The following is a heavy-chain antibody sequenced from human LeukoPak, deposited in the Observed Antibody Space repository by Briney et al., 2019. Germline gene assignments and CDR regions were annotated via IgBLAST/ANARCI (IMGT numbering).Heavy chain of an antibody. CDR1: GFTFSSYE. CDR3: ARGDLVVTLEGPIDY. CDR2: ISSSGSTI. V-gene: IGHV3-48*03. J-gene: IGHJ4*02. D-gene: IGHD2-21*02. Sequence: GGSLRLSCAASGFTFSSYEMNWVRQAPGKGLEWVSYISSSGSTIYYADSVKGRFTISRDNAKNSLYLQMNSLRAEDTAVYYCARGDLVVTLEGPIDYWGQGTLVTVSS.